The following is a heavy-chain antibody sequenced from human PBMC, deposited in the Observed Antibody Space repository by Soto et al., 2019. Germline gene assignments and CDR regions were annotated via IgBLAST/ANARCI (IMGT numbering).Heavy chain of an antibody. CDR3: AKGGRRDGMDV. CDR1: GFTFSSYS. J-gene: IGHJ6*02. D-gene: IGHD3-10*01. V-gene: IGHV3-23*01. CDR2: ISVSGDIT. Sequence: EVQLLESGGGLVQPGGSLRLSCAASGFTFSSYSMSWVRQAPGKGLEWVSVISVSGDITCYADSVKGRFTISRDNSKNTVYLQMNSLRAEDTAIYYCAKGGRRDGMDVWGQGTTVTVSS.